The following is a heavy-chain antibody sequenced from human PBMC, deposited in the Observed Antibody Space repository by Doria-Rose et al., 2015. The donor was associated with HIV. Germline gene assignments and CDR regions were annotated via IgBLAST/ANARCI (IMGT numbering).Heavy chain of an antibody. CDR1: GFTFSSHR. CDR2: ISSTNAYI. J-gene: IGHJ4*02. V-gene: IGHV3-21*01. CDR3: ATGVTLDY. Sequence: VQLVESGGGLVGPGGSLRLSCATSGFTFSSHRINWVRQAPGKGLECVSSISSTNAYITYADSVRGRFTISRDNARNSLYLQMDSLRAEDTAIYYCATGVTLDYWGQGTQVTVSS. D-gene: IGHD3-10*01.